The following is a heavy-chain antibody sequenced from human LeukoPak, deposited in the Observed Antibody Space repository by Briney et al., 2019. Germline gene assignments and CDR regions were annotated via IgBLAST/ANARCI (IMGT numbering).Heavy chain of an antibody. J-gene: IGHJ6*02. Sequence: GGSLRLSCAASGFTFSSYGMHWVRQAPGKGLEWVAVIWYDGSNKYYADSVKGRFTISRDNSKNTLYLQMNGLRAEDTAVYYCARGLQDLLNYYYYGMDVWGQGTTVTVSS. D-gene: IGHD4-11*01. CDR3: ARGLQDLLNYYYYGMDV. CDR1: GFTFSSYG. V-gene: IGHV3-33*01. CDR2: IWYDGSNK.